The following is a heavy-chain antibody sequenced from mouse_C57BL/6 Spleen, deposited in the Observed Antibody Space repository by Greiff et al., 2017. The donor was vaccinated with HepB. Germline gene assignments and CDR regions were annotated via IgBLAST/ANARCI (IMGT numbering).Heavy chain of an antibody. V-gene: IGHV1-36*01. CDR2: VYPYNGGT. CDR1: GFTFTDYY. Sequence: EVQLQQSGPVLVKPGPSVKISCKASGFTFTDYYMHWVKQSHGKSLEWIGLVYPYNGGTSYNQKFKGKATLTVDTSSSTAYMELNSLASEASAVYYCARWDYYGRGYAMDYWGQGTSVTVSS. D-gene: IGHD1-1*01. J-gene: IGHJ4*01. CDR3: ARWDYYGRGYAMDY.